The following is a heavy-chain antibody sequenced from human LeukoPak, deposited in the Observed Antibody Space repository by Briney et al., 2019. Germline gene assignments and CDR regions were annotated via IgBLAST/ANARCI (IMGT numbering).Heavy chain of an antibody. D-gene: IGHD3-22*01. CDR3: ARDVGSTGYNSFDI. CDR2: IYYSGST. CDR1: AGSISTYY. J-gene: IGHJ3*02. V-gene: IGHV4-59*01. Sequence: PSETLSLTCTVSAGSISTYYWSWIRQPPGKGLEWIGYIYYSGSTNYNPSLKSRVTMSVDTSKNQFSLKLGSVTAADTAVYYCARDVGSTGYNSFDIWGQGTMVTVSS.